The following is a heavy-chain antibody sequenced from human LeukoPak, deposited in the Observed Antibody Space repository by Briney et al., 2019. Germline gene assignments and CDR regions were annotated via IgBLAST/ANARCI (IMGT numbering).Heavy chain of an antibody. CDR2: ISYDESNK. J-gene: IGHJ4*02. CDR3: ATSTVTTPGKYYFDF. V-gene: IGHV3-30*04. Sequence: PGGSLRLSCAASGFTFSNYAMHWVRQAPGKGLEWVAVISYDESNKYYAHSVKGRFTISRDNSKNTLYLQMSSLRAEDTAVYYCATSTVTTPGKYYFDFWGQGTLVTVSS. CDR1: GFTFSNYA. D-gene: IGHD4-17*01.